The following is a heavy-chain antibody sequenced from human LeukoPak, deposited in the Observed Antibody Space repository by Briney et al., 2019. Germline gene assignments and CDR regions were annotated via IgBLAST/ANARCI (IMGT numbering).Heavy chain of an antibody. V-gene: IGHV3-48*01. CDR3: ARSYYCSGGSCYFDY. CDR2: ISSSSSTI. CDR1: GFTFSSYS. J-gene: IGHJ4*02. Sequence: PGGSLRLSCAASGFTFSSYSMNWVRQAPGKGLEWVSYISSSSSTIYYADSVKGRFTISRDNTKNSLYLQMNSLRAEDTAVYYCARSYYCSGGSCYFDYWGQGTLVTVSS. D-gene: IGHD2-15*01.